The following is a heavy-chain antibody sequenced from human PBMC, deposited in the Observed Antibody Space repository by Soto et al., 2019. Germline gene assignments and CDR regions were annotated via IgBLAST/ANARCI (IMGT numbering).Heavy chain of an antibody. CDR2: INHSGST. CDR1: GGSFSDYY. J-gene: IGHJ5*02. D-gene: IGHD3-16*02. CDR3: ARGVIYASAEHSPVRFDP. Sequence: QVQLQQWGAGLLKPSETLSLTCAVYGGSFSDYYWSWIRQPPGKVLEWIGEINHSGSTNYNPSLKSRVTISVDTSKNQFSLKLSSVTAADTAVYYCARGVIYASAEHSPVRFDPWGQGTLVTVSS. V-gene: IGHV4-34*01.